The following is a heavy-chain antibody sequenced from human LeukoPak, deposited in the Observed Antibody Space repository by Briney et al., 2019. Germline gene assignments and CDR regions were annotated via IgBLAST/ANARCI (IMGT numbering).Heavy chain of an antibody. J-gene: IGHJ4*02. D-gene: IGHD3-3*01. CDR2: ISSSGSTI. Sequence: GGSLRLSCAASGFTFSSYEMNWVRQAPGKGLEWVSYISSSGSTIYYADSVKGRFTISRDNAKNSLYLQMNSLRAEDTAVYYCARIWSGYSTLDYWGQGTLVTVSS. CDR3: ARIWSGYSTLDY. V-gene: IGHV3-48*03. CDR1: GFTFSSYE.